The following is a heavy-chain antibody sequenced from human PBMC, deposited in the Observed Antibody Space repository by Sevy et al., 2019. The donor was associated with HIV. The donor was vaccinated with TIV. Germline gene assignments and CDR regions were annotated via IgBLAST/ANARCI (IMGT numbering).Heavy chain of an antibody. CDR2: IYHGGST. J-gene: IGHJ4*02. Sequence: SETLSLTCAVSGYSISSGYYWGWIRQPLGKGLEWIGSIYHGGSTYYNPSLKSRVTISVDTSKNQFSLKLSSVTAADTAVYYCARARYYDSSAYYYFDYWGQGTLVTVSS. CDR1: GYSISSGYY. V-gene: IGHV4-38-2*01. D-gene: IGHD3-22*01. CDR3: ARARYYDSSAYYYFDY.